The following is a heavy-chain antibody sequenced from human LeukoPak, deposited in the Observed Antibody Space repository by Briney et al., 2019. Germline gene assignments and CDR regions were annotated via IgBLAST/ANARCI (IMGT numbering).Heavy chain of an antibody. Sequence: PGGSLRLSCAASGFTFSSYAMSWVRQAPGKGLEWVSAISGSGGSTYYADSVKGRFTISRDNSKNTLYLQMNSLRAEDTAVYYCAKAADYGSGSYILYYYMDVWGKGTTVTVSS. D-gene: IGHD3-10*01. CDR3: AKAADYGSGSYILYYYMDV. CDR2: ISGSGGST. CDR1: GFTFSSYA. V-gene: IGHV3-23*01. J-gene: IGHJ6*03.